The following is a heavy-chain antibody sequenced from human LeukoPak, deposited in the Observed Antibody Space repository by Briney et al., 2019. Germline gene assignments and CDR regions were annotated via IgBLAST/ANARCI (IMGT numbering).Heavy chain of an antibody. J-gene: IGHJ4*02. CDR1: GFTFSSYW. Sequence: PGGSLRLSCAASGFTFSSYWMSWVRQAPGKGLEWVANIKQDGSEKYYVDSAKGRFTISRDNAKNSLYLQMNSLRAEDTAVYYCASLYSSGWRKFFDYWGQGTLVTVSS. CDR2: IKQDGSEK. V-gene: IGHV3-7*01. D-gene: IGHD6-19*01. CDR3: ASLYSSGWRKFFDY.